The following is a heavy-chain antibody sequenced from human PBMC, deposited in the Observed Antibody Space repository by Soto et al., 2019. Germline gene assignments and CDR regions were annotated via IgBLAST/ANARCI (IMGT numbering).Heavy chain of an antibody. J-gene: IGHJ3*02. CDR2: ISGSGGST. CDR3: AKVGGSGWFDAFDI. V-gene: IGHV3-23*01. D-gene: IGHD6-19*01. CDR1: GFSFSTYA. Sequence: GVLRLSCAASGFSFSTYALSWVRQAPGKGLDWVSVISGSGGSTDYTGSVKGRFTISRDNSKNTLYLQMNSLRAEDTALYYCAKVGGSGWFDAFDIWGQGTRSPSPQ.